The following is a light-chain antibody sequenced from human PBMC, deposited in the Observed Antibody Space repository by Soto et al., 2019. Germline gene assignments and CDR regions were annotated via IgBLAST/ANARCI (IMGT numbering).Light chain of an antibody. CDR1: QSVSTN. CDR3: QQYKNWPPWT. J-gene: IGKJ1*01. Sequence: IVMTQSPATLSVSPGERATLSCRASQSVSTNLAWYQQKTGQAPRLLIYEASTRATGIPGRFSGSGSGTEFTLTISSLQSEDLAVYYCQQYKNWPPWTFGQGTKVDIK. V-gene: IGKV3-15*01. CDR2: EAS.